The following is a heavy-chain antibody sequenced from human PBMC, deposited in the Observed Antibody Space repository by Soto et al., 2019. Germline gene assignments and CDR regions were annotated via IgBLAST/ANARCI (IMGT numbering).Heavy chain of an antibody. V-gene: IGHV1-69*06. CDR1: GGTSSRYA. Sequence: AAVKVSCKASGGTSSRYAISWVRQAPGQGLEWMGGIIPIFGTANYAQKFQGRVTITADKSTSTAYMELSSLRSEDTAVYYCARPHYCTNGVCYSWFDPWGQGTLVTVSS. CDR3: ARPHYCTNGVCYSWFDP. J-gene: IGHJ5*02. D-gene: IGHD2-8*01. CDR2: IIPIFGTA.